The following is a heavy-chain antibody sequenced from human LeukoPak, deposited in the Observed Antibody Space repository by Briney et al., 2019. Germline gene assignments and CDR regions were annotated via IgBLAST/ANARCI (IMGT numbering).Heavy chain of an antibody. CDR1: GGSISSYY. D-gene: IGHD6-19*01. Sequence: SETLSLTCTVSGGSISSYYWSWSRQSPGKGLEWIGYIYYSGSTNYNPSLKSRVTISVDTSKNQFSLKLSSVTAADTAVYYCARDGAYSSGWSVDRWDYYGMDVWGKGTTVTVSS. V-gene: IGHV4-59*01. CDR3: ARDGAYSSGWSVDRWDYYGMDV. J-gene: IGHJ6*04. CDR2: IYYSGST.